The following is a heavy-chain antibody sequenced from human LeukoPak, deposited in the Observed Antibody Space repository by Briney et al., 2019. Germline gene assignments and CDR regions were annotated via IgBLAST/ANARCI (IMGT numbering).Heavy chain of an antibody. CDR1: GFTFSSYA. Sequence: GGSLRLSCAASGFTFSSYAMSWVRQAPGKGLEWVSAISGSGGSTYYADSVKGRFTISRDNAKNSLYLQVNSLRAEDTAVYYCARDETYSGTNHDAFDIWGQGTMVTVSS. CDR3: ARDETYSGTNHDAFDI. CDR2: ISGSGGST. D-gene: IGHD1-26*01. J-gene: IGHJ3*02. V-gene: IGHV3-23*01.